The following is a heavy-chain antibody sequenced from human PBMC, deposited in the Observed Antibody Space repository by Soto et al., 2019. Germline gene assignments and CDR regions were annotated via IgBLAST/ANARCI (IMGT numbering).Heavy chain of an antibody. CDR1: GGSISSSSYY. Sequence: QLQLQESGPGLVKPSETLSLTCTVSGGSISSSSYYWGWNRQPPGKGLEWIGSIYYSGSTYYNPSLKSRVTISVDTSKNQFSLKLSSVTAADTAVYYCARGLRGITPYYFDYWGQGTLVTVSS. D-gene: IGHD3-10*01. CDR3: ARGLRGITPYYFDY. J-gene: IGHJ4*02. CDR2: IYYSGST. V-gene: IGHV4-39*01.